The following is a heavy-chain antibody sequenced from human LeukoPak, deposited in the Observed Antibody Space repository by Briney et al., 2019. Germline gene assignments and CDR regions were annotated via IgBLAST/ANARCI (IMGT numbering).Heavy chain of an antibody. D-gene: IGHD3-3*01. CDR2: ISGRSRGT. V-gene: IGHV3-23*01. CDR1: GFTFDRYA. Sequence: GGSLRLSCAASGFTFDRYAMSWVRQAPGKGLEWVSTISGRSRGTWYADSVKGRFTISRDNSKNTLYLQMDSLRAEDTALYFCAKDQYDFWSGFPPNWGQGTLVTVSS. J-gene: IGHJ4*02. CDR3: AKDQYDFWSGFPPN.